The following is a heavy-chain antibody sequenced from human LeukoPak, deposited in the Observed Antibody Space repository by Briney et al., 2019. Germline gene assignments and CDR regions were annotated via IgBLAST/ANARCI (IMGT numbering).Heavy chain of an antibody. CDR1: GYTFTSYG. J-gene: IGHJ6*03. D-gene: IGHD6-6*01. CDR3: ARDILPGLIYSSSPGGSLYYYYMDV. V-gene: IGHV1-18*01. CDR2: ISAYYGNT. Sequence: PEASVKVSCKASGYTFTSYGISWVRQAPGQGLEWMGWISAYYGNTNYAQRLQGRVTMTTDTSTSTAYMELSSLRSEDTAVYYCARDILPGLIYSSSPGGSLYYYYMDVWGKGTTVTVSS.